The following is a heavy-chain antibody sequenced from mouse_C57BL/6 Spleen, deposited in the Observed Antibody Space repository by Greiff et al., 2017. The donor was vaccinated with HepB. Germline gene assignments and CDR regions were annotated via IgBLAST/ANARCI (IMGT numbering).Heavy chain of an antibody. J-gene: IGHJ2*01. V-gene: IGHV1-26*01. CDR3: ARGGEDYDGDY. D-gene: IGHD2-4*01. CDR1: GYTFTDYY. CDR2: INPNNGGT. Sequence: EVQLQQSGPELVKPGASVKISCKASGYTFTDYYMNWVKQSHGKSLEWIGDINPNNGGTSYNQKFKGKATLTVDKSSSTAYMELRSLTSEDSAVYYCARGGEDYDGDYWGQGTTLTVSS.